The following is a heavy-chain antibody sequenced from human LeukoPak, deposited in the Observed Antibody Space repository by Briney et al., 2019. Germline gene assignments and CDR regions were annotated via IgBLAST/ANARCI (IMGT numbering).Heavy chain of an antibody. D-gene: IGHD3-10*01. CDR2: ISGSGGST. V-gene: IGHV3-23*01. CDR1: GFTFSNYA. CDR3: AKDIADYASGSAPCGMDV. Sequence: GGSLKLSCAASGFTFSNYAMTWVRQAPGKGLEWVSAISGSGGSTYYAGSVKGRFTISRDNSKNTLYLQTHSLRAEDTAVYYCAKDIADYASGSAPCGMDVWGQGTPVTVSS. J-gene: IGHJ6*02.